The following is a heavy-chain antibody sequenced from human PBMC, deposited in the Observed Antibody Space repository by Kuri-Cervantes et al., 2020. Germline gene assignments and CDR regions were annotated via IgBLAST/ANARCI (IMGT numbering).Heavy chain of an antibody. CDR3: ARMAGVATISRFWYFDL. CDR2: ISSSSSTI. V-gene: IGHV3-48*01. J-gene: IGHJ2*01. Sequence: GGSLRLSCAASGFTFSSYSMNWVRQAPGKGLEWVSYISSSSSTIYYADSVKGRFTISRDNAKNSLYLQMNSLRAEDTAVYYCARMAGVATISRFWYFDLWGRGTLVTVSS. CDR1: GFTFSSYS. D-gene: IGHD5-12*01.